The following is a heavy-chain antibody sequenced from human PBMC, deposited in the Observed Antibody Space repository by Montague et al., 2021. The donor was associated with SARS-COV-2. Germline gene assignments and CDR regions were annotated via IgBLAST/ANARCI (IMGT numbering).Heavy chain of an antibody. CDR3: ARVISRQNNIVVVGLYYFDY. Sequence: SETLSLTCTVSGGSISSSSYYWGWIRQPPGKGLEWIGSIYYSGXTXYXXXXKXRVTISVDTSKNQFSLKLSSVTAADTAVYYCARVISRQNNIVVVGLYYFDYWGQGTLVTASS. D-gene: IGHD2-15*01. CDR2: IYYSGXT. V-gene: IGHV4-39*07. J-gene: IGHJ4*02. CDR1: GGSISSSSYY.